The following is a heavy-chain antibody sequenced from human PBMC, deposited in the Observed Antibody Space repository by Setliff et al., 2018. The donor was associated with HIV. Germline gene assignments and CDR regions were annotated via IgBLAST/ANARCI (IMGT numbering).Heavy chain of an antibody. CDR3: AKDWGSRLSYSFYYMDV. Sequence: GGSLRLSCAASRFTFSSYAMSWVRQAPGKGLEWVSDISGSGGSTYYAESVKGRFTISRDNSRNTLYLQMNSLRTEDTAVYYCAKDWGSRLSYSFYYMDVWGKGTTVTVSS. CDR2: ISGSGGST. CDR1: RFTFSSYA. J-gene: IGHJ6*03. D-gene: IGHD3-16*01. V-gene: IGHV3-23*01.